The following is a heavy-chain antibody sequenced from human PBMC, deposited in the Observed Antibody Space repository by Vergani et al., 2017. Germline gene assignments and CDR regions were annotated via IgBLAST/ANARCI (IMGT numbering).Heavy chain of an antibody. J-gene: IGHJ6*02. CDR3: ARGSDYDILTGNYHYGMDV. CDR2: ISRSSSYI. D-gene: IGHD3-9*01. V-gene: IGHV3-21*01. Sequence: EVQLVESGGGLVKPGGSLRLSCAASGFTFSSYSMNWVRQAPGKGLEWVSSISRSSSYIYYADSVKGRFTISRDNAKNSLYLQMNSLRAEDTAVYYCARGSDYDILTGNYHYGMDVWGQGTTVTVSS. CDR1: GFTFSSYS.